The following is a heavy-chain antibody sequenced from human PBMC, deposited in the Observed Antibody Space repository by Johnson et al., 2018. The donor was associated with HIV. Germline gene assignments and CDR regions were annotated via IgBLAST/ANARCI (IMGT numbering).Heavy chain of an antibody. CDR1: GFTFSSYG. V-gene: IGHV3-30*03. D-gene: IGHD3-16*01. Sequence: QVQLVESGGGVVQPGRSLRLSCAASGFTFSSYGIHWVRQVPGKGLEWVAVISYDASNKYYADSVKGRFTISSDNSKNSLYLQMNSLRAEDTAVYYCARPQGGAPLAMAFDIWGQGTMVTVSS. CDR2: ISYDASNK. J-gene: IGHJ3*02. CDR3: ARPQGGAPLAMAFDI.